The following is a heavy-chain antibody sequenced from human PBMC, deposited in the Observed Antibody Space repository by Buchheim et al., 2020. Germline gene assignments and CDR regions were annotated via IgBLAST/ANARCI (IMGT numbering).Heavy chain of an antibody. Sequence: EVQLVESGGGLVQPGGSLRLSCAASGFTFSSYEMNWVRQAPGKGLEWVSYISSSGSTIYYADSVKGRFTISRDNAKNSLYLQMNSLRAEDTAVYYCASILLSYDSSGSRDYWGQGTL. CDR1: GFTFSSYE. CDR2: ISSSGSTI. CDR3: ASILLSYDSSGSRDY. V-gene: IGHV3-48*03. J-gene: IGHJ4*02. D-gene: IGHD3-22*01.